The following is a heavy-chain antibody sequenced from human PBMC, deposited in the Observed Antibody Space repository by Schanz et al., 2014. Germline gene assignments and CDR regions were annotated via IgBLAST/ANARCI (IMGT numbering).Heavy chain of an antibody. CDR2: ISNDGSIK. V-gene: IGHV3-30-3*01. D-gene: IGHD4-17*01. CDR1: GFTFSDYY. J-gene: IGHJ4*02. CDR3: ARPRFDYGEVDY. Sequence: QVQLVESGGGLVKPGGSLRLSCAASGFTFSDYYMSWIRQAPGKGLEWVALISNDGSIKYYADSVEGRFTISRDNSRNTLYLQMNSLRTEDTAVYYCARPRFDYGEVDYWGQGTLVTVSS.